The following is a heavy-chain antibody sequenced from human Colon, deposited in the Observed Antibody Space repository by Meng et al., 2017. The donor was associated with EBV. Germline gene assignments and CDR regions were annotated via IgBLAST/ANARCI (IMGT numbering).Heavy chain of an antibody. Sequence: LMSPPRTPSARPAVPLGALIDLVTWWVGSARPQGRGRSGLEKFSLGGGTIYNPSFKSRVTISVDTSNNHFSLKLSYVTAADTAVYYCARVLVIPAAVGFDYWGQGTLVTVSS. CDR1: GALIDLVT. J-gene: IGHJ4*02. V-gene: IGHV4-4*03. CDR3: ARVLVIPAAVGFDY. D-gene: IGHD2-2*01. CDR2: FSLGGGT.